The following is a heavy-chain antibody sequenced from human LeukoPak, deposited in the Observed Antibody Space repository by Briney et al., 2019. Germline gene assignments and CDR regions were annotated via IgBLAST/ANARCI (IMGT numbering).Heavy chain of an antibody. D-gene: IGHD6-13*01. Sequence: ASVKVSCKASGYTFTSYGISWVRQAPGQGLEWMGWISAYNGRTSYPQKFQGRVTMTRDTSITTAYMELSRLRSDDTALYYCARGGNMGARPYSNSWYSDYWGQGTLVTVSS. J-gene: IGHJ4*02. CDR3: ARGGNMGARPYSNSWYSDY. CDR1: GYTFTSYG. V-gene: IGHV1-18*01. CDR2: ISAYNGRT.